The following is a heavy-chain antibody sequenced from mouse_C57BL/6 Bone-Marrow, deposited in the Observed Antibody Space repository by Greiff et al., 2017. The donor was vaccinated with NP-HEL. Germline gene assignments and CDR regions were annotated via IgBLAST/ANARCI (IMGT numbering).Heavy chain of an antibody. CDR3: AYSILQDY. J-gene: IGHJ2*01. D-gene: IGHD2-5*01. CDR1: GYAFSSSW. Sequence: VQVVESGPELVKPGASVKISCKASGYAFSSSWMNWVKQRPGKGLEWIGRIYPGDGDTNYNGKFKGKATLTADKSSSTAYMQLSSLTSEDSAVYFCAYSILQDYWGQGTTLTVSS. V-gene: IGHV1-82*01. CDR2: IYPGDGDT.